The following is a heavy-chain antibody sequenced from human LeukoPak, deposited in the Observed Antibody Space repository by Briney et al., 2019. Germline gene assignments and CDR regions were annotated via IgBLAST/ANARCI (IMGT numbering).Heavy chain of an antibody. CDR3: ICGYDFLTGYYNSSNGYFYY. V-gene: IGHV4-59*08. CDR1: GGSISSYY. J-gene: IGHJ4*02. CDR2: IYYSGST. Sequence: SETLSLTCTVSGGSISSYYWSWIRQPPGKGLEWIGVIYYSGSTNYNPSLKSRVTISVDTSKNTFSLKLNPVTAADTAGCYCICGYDFLTGYYNSSNGYFYYWGQGNLGTVSS. D-gene: IGHD3-9*01.